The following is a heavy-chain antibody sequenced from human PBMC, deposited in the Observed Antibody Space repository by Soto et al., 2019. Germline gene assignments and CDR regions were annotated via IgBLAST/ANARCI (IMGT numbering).Heavy chain of an antibody. CDR1: GFTFSSYA. CDR3: AKDQGSSWYEIDY. CDR2: ISGSGGST. V-gene: IGHV3-23*01. J-gene: IGHJ4*02. D-gene: IGHD6-13*01. Sequence: GGSLRLSCAASGFTFSSYAMSWVRQAPGKGLEWVSTISGSGGSTYYADSVKGRFTISRDNSKNTLYLQMNSLRAEDTAVYYCAKDQGSSWYEIDYWGPGTLVTVSS.